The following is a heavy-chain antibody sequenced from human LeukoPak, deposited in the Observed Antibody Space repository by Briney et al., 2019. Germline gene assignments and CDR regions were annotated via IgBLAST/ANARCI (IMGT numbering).Heavy chain of an antibody. D-gene: IGHD6-13*01. CDR2: IYTSGST. J-gene: IGHJ6*03. Sequence: SETLSLTCTVSGGSISSGSYYWSWIRQPAGKGLEWIVRIYTSGSTNYNPSLKSRVTISVDTSKNQFSLKLSSVTAADTAVYYCARDRVGQQLVGRNYYYYYMDVWGKGTTVTISS. CDR3: ARDRVGQQLVGRNYYYYYMDV. CDR1: GGSISSGSYY. V-gene: IGHV4-61*02.